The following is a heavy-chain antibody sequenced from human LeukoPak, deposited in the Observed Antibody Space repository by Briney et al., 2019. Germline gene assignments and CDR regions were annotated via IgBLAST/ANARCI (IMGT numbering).Heavy chain of an antibody. CDR1: GGSISSYY. J-gene: IGHJ5*02. D-gene: IGHD4-17*01. V-gene: IGHV4-59*01. Sequence: SETLSLTCTDSGGSISSYYWSWIRQPPGKGLEWIGYIYYSGSTNYNPSLKSRVTISVDTSKNQFSLKLSSVTAADTAVYYCARDKVQTDYGDYDGWFDPWGQGTLVTVSS. CDR3: ARDKVQTDYGDYDGWFDP. CDR2: IYYSGST.